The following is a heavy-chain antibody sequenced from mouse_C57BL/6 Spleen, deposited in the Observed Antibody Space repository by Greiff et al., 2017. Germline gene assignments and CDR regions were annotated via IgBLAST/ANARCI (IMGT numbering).Heavy chain of an antibody. CDR2: IRNKANGYTT. D-gene: IGHD1-1*01. V-gene: IGHV7-3*01. Sequence: EVMLVESGGGLVQPGGSLSLSCAASGFTFTDYYMSWVRQPPGKALEWLGFIRNKANGYTTEYSASVKGRFTISRDNSQSILYLQMNALRAEDSATYYCARYFGSSYVRYFDVWGTGTTVTVSS. CDR3: ARYFGSSYVRYFDV. CDR1: GFTFTDYY. J-gene: IGHJ1*03.